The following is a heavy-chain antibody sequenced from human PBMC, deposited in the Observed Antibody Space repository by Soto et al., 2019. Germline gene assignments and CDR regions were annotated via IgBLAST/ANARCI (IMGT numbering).Heavy chain of an antibody. CDR1: GYTFTNYG. Sequence: QVQLVQSGAEVKKPGASVKVSCKTSGYTFTNYGITWVRQAPGLGLEWMGWISAYNGDINYAQKLQGRXXMXTXXSTSTAYMELRSLRSDDTAVYYCARRWLAHPAFDYWGQGTLVTVSS. CDR2: ISAYNGDI. D-gene: IGHD6-19*01. CDR3: ARRWLAHPAFDY. J-gene: IGHJ4*02. V-gene: IGHV1-18*01.